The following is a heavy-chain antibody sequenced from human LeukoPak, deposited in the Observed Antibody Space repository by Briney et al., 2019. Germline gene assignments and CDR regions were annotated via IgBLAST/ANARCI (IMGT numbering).Heavy chain of an antibody. CDR3: ARLGPASSGWPESFDY. V-gene: IGHV3-7*03. CDR2: IKRDGSEK. D-gene: IGHD6-19*01. CDR1: GFTFSSYW. J-gene: IGHJ4*02. Sequence: GGSLRLSCAASGFTFSSYWMSWVRQAPGKGLEWVANIKRDGSEKYYVDSVKGRFTISRDNAKNSLDLQMNSLRVEDTAVYYCARLGPASSGWPESFDYWGQGTLVTVSS.